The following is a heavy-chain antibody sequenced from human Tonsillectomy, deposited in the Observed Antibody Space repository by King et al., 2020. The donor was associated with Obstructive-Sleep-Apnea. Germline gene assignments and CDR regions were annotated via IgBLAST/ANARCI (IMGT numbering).Heavy chain of an antibody. CDR3: ARDLEGLYYPGG. CDR2: ISSSSSTI. D-gene: IGHD3-10*01. Sequence: VQLVESGGGLVQPGGSLRLSCAASGFTFSSYSMNWVRQAPGKGMEWVSYISSSSSTIYYADSVKGRFTISRDNAKNSLYLQMNSLRAEDTAVYYCARDLEGLYYPGGWGQGTLVTVSS. J-gene: IGHJ4*02. V-gene: IGHV3-48*01. CDR1: GFTFSSYS.